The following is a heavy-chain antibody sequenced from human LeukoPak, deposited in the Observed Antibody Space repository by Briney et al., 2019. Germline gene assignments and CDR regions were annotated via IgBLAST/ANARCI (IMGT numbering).Heavy chain of an antibody. CDR1: GFTFSSYW. CDR2: ITSTSDTI. CDR3: ARSSGYPFFDF. Sequence: GGSLRLSCAASGFTFSSYWMSWVRQAPGEGLEWLSYITSTSDTIYYADFVKGRFTSSRDNAKNSVYLQMNSLRAEDTAVYYCARSSGYPFFDFWGQGTLVTVSS. D-gene: IGHD3-22*01. V-gene: IGHV3-48*01. J-gene: IGHJ5*01.